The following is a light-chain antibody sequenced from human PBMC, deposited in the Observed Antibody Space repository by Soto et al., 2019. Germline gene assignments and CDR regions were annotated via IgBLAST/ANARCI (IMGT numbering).Light chain of an antibody. J-gene: IGKJ2*01. CDR1: QSVSSD. CDR3: LQYNDWPPKQYT. V-gene: IGKV3-15*01. CDR2: GAS. Sequence: EIVMTQSPATLSVSPGERVTLSCRASQSVSSDLAWYQYKPGQAPRLLIYGASTRATGTPARFSGSGSGTEFSLSISSRQSEDFAVYYCLQYNDWPPKQYTFGQGTKLEIK.